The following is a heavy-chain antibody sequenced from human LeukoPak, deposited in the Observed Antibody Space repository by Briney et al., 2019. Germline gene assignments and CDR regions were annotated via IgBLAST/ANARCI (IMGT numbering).Heavy chain of an antibody. Sequence: PGGSLRLSCAASGFSFRNSWMSWVRQAPGKGLEWVANIKHDGSENYYVDSVRGRFTISRDNAKSSLYLQMNSLRAEDTAVYYCARGPPQYYYGSGSYSQALDYWGQGTLVTVSS. V-gene: IGHV3-7*01. D-gene: IGHD3-10*01. CDR1: GFSFRNSW. CDR3: ARGPPQYYYGSGSYSQALDY. J-gene: IGHJ4*02. CDR2: IKHDGSEN.